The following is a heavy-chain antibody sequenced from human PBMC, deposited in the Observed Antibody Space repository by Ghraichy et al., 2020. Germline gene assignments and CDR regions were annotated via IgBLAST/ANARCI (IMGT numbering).Heavy chain of an antibody. J-gene: IGHJ6*02. Sequence: GGSLRLSCAASGFTFSNFGMHWVRQAPGKGLEWVALISYDGSKKYYGDSVKGRFTISRDNSKNALYLQMNSLRAEDTAVYYCAKDSSGWYASLNYFYYGMDVWGQGTTVTVSS. D-gene: IGHD6-19*01. CDR3: AKDSSGWYASLNYFYYGMDV. CDR2: ISYDGSKK. V-gene: IGHV3-30*18. CDR1: GFTFSNFG.